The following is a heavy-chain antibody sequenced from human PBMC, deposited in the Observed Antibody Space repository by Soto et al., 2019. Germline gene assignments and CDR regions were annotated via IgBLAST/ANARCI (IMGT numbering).Heavy chain of an antibody. Sequence: ASVKVSCKASEYTFTSYVMHWVRQAPGQSLEWIGWINAGNGHTKYAQKFQGRVSMTTDTSTTTAYMELRSLRSDDTAVYYCARVVPGAEAWFGPWGQGTLVTVSS. CDR1: EYTFTSYV. J-gene: IGHJ5*02. CDR2: INAGNGHT. V-gene: IGHV1-3*01. CDR3: ARVVPGAEAWFGP. D-gene: IGHD2-2*01.